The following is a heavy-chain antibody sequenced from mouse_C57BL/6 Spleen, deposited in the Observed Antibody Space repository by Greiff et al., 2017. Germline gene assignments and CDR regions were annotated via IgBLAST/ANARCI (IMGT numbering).Heavy chain of an antibody. CDR1: GYAFSSSW. D-gene: IGHD4-1*01. Sequence: QVHVKQSGPELVKPGASVKISCKASGYAFSSSWMNWVKQRPGKGLEWIGRIYPGDGDTNYNGKFKGKATLTADKSSSTAYMQLSSLTSEDSAVYFCATGPAWFAYWGQGTLVTVSA. CDR2: IYPGDGDT. J-gene: IGHJ3*01. V-gene: IGHV1-82*01. CDR3: ATGPAWFAY.